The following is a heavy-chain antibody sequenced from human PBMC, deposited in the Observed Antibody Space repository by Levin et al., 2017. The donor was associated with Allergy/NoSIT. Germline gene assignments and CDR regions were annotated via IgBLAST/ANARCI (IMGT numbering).Heavy chain of an antibody. CDR3: AAEGYDYIWGSYRYTFDY. Sequence: ASVKVSCKASGYTFTGYYMHWVRQAPGQGLEWMGRINPNSGGTNYAQKFQGRVTMTRDTSISTAYMELSRLRSDDTAVYYCAAEGYDYIWGSYRYTFDYWGQGTLVTVSS. J-gene: IGHJ4*02. CDR1: GYTFTGYY. D-gene: IGHD3-16*02. CDR2: INPNSGGT. V-gene: IGHV1-2*06.